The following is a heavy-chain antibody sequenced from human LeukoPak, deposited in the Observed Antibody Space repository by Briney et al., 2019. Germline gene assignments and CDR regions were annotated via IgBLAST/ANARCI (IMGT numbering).Heavy chain of an antibody. J-gene: IGHJ4*02. V-gene: IGHV1-18*01. CDR2: ISAYNANT. CDR1: GYTFNNYA. D-gene: IGHD3-3*01. CDR3: ARVSTIFGVEFLDS. Sequence: ASVKVSCKASGYTFNNYAISWVRQAPGQGLEWMGWISAYNANTNSAQKFQGRVTITTDESTSTAYMELSSLRSEDTAMYYCARVSTIFGVEFLDSWGQGTLVTVSS.